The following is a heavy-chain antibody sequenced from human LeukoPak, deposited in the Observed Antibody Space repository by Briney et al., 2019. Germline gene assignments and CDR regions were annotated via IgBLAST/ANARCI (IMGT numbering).Heavy chain of an antibody. Sequence: ASVKVSCKASGYTFTSYGSSWVRQAPGQGLEWMGWISAYNGNTNYAQKRQGRVTMTTDTSTSTAYMELRSLRSDDTAVYYCARGEYCTNGVCPGDYWGQGTLVTVSS. J-gene: IGHJ4*02. V-gene: IGHV1-18*01. D-gene: IGHD2-8*01. CDR1: GYTFTSYG. CDR2: ISAYNGNT. CDR3: ARGEYCTNGVCPGDY.